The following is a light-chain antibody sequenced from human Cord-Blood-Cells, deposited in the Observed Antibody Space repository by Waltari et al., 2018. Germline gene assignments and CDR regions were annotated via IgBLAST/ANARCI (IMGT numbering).Light chain of an antibody. CDR3: QAWDSSTGV. CDR2: QGG. V-gene: IGLV3-1*01. J-gene: IGLJ2*01. Sequence: SYELTQPPSVSVSPGQTASITCSGDKLGDKYACWYQPKPGQSPVVVIYQGGKRPSGVPERFSGSNSGSTATLTISGTQAMDEADYYCQAWDSSTGVFGGGTKLTVL. CDR1: KLGDKY.